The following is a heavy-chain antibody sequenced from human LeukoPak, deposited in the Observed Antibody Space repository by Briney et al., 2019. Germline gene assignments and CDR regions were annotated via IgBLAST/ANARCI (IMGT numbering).Heavy chain of an antibody. J-gene: IGHJ3*02. V-gene: IGHV3-21*01. CDR3: AREANEAFDI. CDR2: IVGSSSYR. Sequence: GGSLSLSCEASGFTFNTYSMNWVSQAPGKGLEWVSSIVGSSSYRYHTDSVKGRFTTARDNAKHSLYRQMNSLMREEPAMNYCAREANEAFDIWGQGTMVTVSS. CDR1: GFTFNTYS.